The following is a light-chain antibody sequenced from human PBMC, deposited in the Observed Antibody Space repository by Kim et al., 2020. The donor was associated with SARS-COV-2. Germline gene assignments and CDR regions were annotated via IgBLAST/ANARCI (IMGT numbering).Light chain of an antibody. CDR1: ALSKQY. J-gene: IGLJ3*02. V-gene: IGLV3-25*03. CDR3: QSADSSDTYWV. CDR2: QDI. Sequence: AGPTARLTCSGNALSKQYAYWYQQKAGQAPVVVMIQDIERPPGIPERFSGSSSGTTVTLTISGAQAEDEADYYWQSADSSDTYWVFGGGTQLTVL.